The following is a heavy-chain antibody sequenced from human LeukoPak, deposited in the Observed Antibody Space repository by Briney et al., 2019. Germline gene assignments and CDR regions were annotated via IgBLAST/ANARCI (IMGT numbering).Heavy chain of an antibody. J-gene: IGHJ5*02. D-gene: IGHD3-22*01. CDR3: ARDHYYDASGYYYRWLDP. Sequence: SETLSLTCTVSGGSISSNTYSWGWIRQPPGKGLEWIGSIFYDGTTYYNPSLKSRVTISVDKSKNQFSLKLSSVTAADTAVYFCARDHYYDASGYYYRWLDPWGQGILVTVSS. CDR2: IFYDGTT. CDR1: GGSISSNTYS. V-gene: IGHV4-39*07.